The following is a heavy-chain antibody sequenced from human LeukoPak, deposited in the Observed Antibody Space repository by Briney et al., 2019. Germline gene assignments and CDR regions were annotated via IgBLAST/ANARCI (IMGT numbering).Heavy chain of an antibody. CDR1: GGSISSGGYS. V-gene: IGHV4-31*03. Sequence: SETLSLTCTVSGGSISSGGYSWSWIRQHPGKGLEWIGYIYYSGSTYYNPSLKSRVTISVDTSKNQFSLKLSSATAADTAVYYCARSPQGYYDSSGYLDYWGQGTLVTVSS. CDR3: ARSPQGYYDSSGYLDY. CDR2: IYYSGST. D-gene: IGHD3-22*01. J-gene: IGHJ4*02.